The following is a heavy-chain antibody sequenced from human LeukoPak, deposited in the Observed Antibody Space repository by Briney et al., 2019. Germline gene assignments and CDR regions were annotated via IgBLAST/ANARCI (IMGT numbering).Heavy chain of an antibody. D-gene: IGHD2-15*01. V-gene: IGHV3-21*03. CDR2: ISRSGFYI. J-gene: IGHJ4*02. CDR1: GFTFIDYR. Sequence: GGSLSLSCAASGFTFIDYRMNWVGQAPGKGLDWVSSISRSGFYIYYADSVKGRFTISRENAKKSLSLQMNSLRAEDTGVSYCARGMGYCRPTSCYGNYFYCWGPGTLVTASS. CDR3: ARGMGYCRPTSCYGNYFYC.